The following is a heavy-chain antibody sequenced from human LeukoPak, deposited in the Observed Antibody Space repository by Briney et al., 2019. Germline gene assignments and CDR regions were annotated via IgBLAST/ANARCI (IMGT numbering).Heavy chain of an antibody. Sequence: PGGSLRLSCAASGFTFSSYSMNWVRQAPGKGLEWVSYISSSSRTIYYADSVKGRFTISGDNAKNSLYLQMNSLRAEDAAIYYCASRGAFDIWGQGTMVTVSS. V-gene: IGHV3-48*01. CDR3: ASRGAFDI. J-gene: IGHJ3*02. CDR1: GFTFSSYS. CDR2: ISSSSRTI.